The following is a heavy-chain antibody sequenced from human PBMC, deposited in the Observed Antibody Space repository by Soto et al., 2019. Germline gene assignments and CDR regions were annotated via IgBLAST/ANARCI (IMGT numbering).Heavy chain of an antibody. CDR3: ARDGMTTGDT. V-gene: IGHV4-4*07. Sequence: PSETLSLTCIVSGVSVTSYTWSWVRQPANKGLEWIGRVLSSVSATYNPSLKSRVSISMDTAENRISLKLDSVTAADAGVYFCARDGMTTGDTWGPGTLVTVSS. CDR2: VLSSVSA. CDR1: GVSVTSYT. D-gene: IGHD2-21*02. J-gene: IGHJ4*02.